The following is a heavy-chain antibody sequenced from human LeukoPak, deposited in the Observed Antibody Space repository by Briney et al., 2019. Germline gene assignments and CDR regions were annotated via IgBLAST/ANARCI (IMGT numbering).Heavy chain of an antibody. J-gene: IGHJ6*03. CDR1: GFTFSSYW. CDR3: ARDTGERGVPTYYYYYYMDV. Sequence: PGGSLRLSCAATGFTFSSYWMHWVRQAPGKGLVWVSRINSDGSITSYADSVKGRFTISRDNAKNTLYLQMNSLRAEDTAVYYCARDTGERGVPTYYYYYYMDVWGKGTTVTVSS. D-gene: IGHD3-10*01. CDR2: INSDGSIT. V-gene: IGHV3-74*01.